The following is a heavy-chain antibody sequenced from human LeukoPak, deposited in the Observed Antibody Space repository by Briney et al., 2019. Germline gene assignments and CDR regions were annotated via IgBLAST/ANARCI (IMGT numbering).Heavy chain of an antibody. D-gene: IGHD6-19*01. J-gene: IGHJ4*02. Sequence: GGSLRLSCAASGFTFSSYWMSWVRQAPGKGLEWVANIKQDGSEKYYVDSVKGRFTISRDNAKNSLYLQMNSLRAEDTAVYYCARDRAAYSSGWYEYDFDYWGQGTLVTVSS. V-gene: IGHV3-7*01. CDR1: GFTFSSYW. CDR2: IKQDGSEK. CDR3: ARDRAAYSSGWYEYDFDY.